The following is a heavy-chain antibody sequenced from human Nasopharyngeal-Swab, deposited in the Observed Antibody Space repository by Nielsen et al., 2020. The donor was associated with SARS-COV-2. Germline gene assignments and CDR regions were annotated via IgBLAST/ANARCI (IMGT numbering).Heavy chain of an antibody. CDR2: INNSGSR. V-gene: IGHV4-34*01. CDR3: ARGGRWQMIVIVAIPRGIRAFDV. D-gene: IGHD2/OR15-2a*01. Sequence: SQTLSLTCAVYGGSSSGYYSPWIRQSPGKGLDWLGVINNSGSRNYNPSLTSRVTISVDTPKNQFSLKLTSVTAADTAVYYCARGGRWQMIVIVAIPRGIRAFDVWGQGTMVTVSS. CDR1: GGSSSGYY. J-gene: IGHJ3*01.